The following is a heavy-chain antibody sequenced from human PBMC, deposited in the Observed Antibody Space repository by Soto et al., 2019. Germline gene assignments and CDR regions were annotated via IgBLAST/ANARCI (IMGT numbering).Heavy chain of an antibody. D-gene: IGHD1-1*01. CDR1: GFTFSTYW. V-gene: IGHV3-7*01. CDR3: VRDRSAYDYNWSGP. CDR2: IKQDGSEK. Sequence: GGSLRLSCAASGFTFSTYWMSWVRQAPGKGLEWVANIKQDGSEKYYVDSVKGRFTISRDNAKNSLYLQMNSLGVEDTAVYYWVRDRSAYDYNWSGPGGEEIRVT. J-gene: IGHJ5*02.